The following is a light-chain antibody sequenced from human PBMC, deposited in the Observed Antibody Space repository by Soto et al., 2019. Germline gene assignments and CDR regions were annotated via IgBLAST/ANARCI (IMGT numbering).Light chain of an antibody. J-gene: IGLJ2*01. Sequence: QSVLSQSPSASASPGASVKLTCTLTPGHSTYAIAWYQQRPGQGPTFLMKINSDGSHTKGAGIPDRFSGSSSGAERYLTISNLQSEDEADYYCQAWDAGVVFGGGTKLTVL. CDR1: PGHSTYA. CDR2: INSDGSH. CDR3: QAWDAGVV. V-gene: IGLV4-69*01.